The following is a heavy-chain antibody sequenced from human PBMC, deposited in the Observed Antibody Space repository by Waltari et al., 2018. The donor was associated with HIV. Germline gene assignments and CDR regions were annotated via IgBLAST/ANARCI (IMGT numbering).Heavy chain of an antibody. J-gene: IGHJ6*02. V-gene: IGHV1-2*02. Sequence: QVQLVQSGAEVKKPGASVKVSCKASGYTFTGYYMHWVRQAPGQGLEWMGWINPNSGGTNYAQKFQGRVTMTRDTSISTAYMELSRLRSADTAVYYCARGQAGIAAHYYYYGMDVWGQGTTVTVSS. CDR1: GYTFTGYY. CDR2: INPNSGGT. D-gene: IGHD6-13*01. CDR3: ARGQAGIAAHYYYYGMDV.